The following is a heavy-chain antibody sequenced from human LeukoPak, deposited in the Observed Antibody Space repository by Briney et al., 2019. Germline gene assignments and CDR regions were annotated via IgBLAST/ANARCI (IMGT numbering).Heavy chain of an antibody. CDR1: GGSISSSSYY. CDR2: IYYSGST. CDR3: ARDPAAAGTSWFDP. Sequence: SETLSLTCTVSGGSISSSSYYWSWIRQPPGKGLEWIGYIYYSGSTNYNPSLKSRVTISVDTSKNQFSLKLSSVTAADTAVYYCARDPAAAGTSWFDPWGQGTLITVSS. V-gene: IGHV4-61*01. D-gene: IGHD6-13*01. J-gene: IGHJ5*02.